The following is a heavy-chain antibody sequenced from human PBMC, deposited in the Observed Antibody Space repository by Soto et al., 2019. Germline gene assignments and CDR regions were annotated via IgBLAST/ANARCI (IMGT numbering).Heavy chain of an antibody. J-gene: IGHJ6*02. D-gene: IGHD2-8*01. Sequence: ASVKVSCKASGYTFTRYQMHWVRQAPGQGLEWMGIINPSGGSISYAQKFQGRVTMTRDTSTSTVYMELSSLRSEDTAVYYCARSYCSNGVCYTGSHYYYAMDFWGQGTTVTVSS. V-gene: IGHV1-46*01. CDR2: INPSGGSI. CDR3: ARSYCSNGVCYTGSHYYYAMDF. CDR1: GYTFTRYQ.